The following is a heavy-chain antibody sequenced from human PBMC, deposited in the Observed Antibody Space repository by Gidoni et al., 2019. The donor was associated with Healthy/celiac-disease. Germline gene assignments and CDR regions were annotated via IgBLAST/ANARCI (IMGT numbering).Heavy chain of an antibody. D-gene: IGHD6-13*01. CDR3: ARDLAQQLAQRVRP. CDR2: ISSSSSYI. J-gene: IGHJ5*02. Sequence: EVQLVESGGGLVKPGGSLRLSCAASGFTFGSYSMNWVRQAPGKGLGGGSSISSSSSYIYYADSVKGRFTISRDNAKNSLYLQMNSLRAEDTAVYYCARDLAQQLAQRVRPWGQGTLVTVSS. CDR1: GFTFGSYS. V-gene: IGHV3-21*01.